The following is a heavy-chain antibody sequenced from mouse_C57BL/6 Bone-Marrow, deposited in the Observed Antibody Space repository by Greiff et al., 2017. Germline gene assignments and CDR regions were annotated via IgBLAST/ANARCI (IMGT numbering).Heavy chain of an antibody. Sequence: QVQLKESGPGLVQPSQSLSITCPVSGFSLTSYGVHWVRQSPGKGLEWLGVIWRGGSTDYNAAFMSRLSLTTDNSKSQVFVKRNSLQADDTAIYYCAKESYYGNLYWYFDVWGTGTTVTVSS. CDR2: IWRGGST. D-gene: IGHD2-1*01. V-gene: IGHV2-5*01. CDR1: GFSLTSYG. J-gene: IGHJ1*03. CDR3: AKESYYGNLYWYFDV.